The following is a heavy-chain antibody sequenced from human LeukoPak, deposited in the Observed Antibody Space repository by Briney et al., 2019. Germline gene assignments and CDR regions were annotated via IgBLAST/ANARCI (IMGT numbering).Heavy chain of an antibody. CDR3: ARDHQRWLQSDAFDI. J-gene: IGHJ3*02. V-gene: IGHV3-48*01. CDR2: ISSSSSSI. D-gene: IGHD5-24*01. CDR1: GFTFSSYA. Sequence: GGSLRLSCAASGFTFSSYAMTWVRQAPGKGLEWVSYISSSSSSIYYADSVKGRFTISRDNAKNSLYLQMNSLRAEDTAVYYCARDHQRWLQSDAFDIWGQGTMVTVSS.